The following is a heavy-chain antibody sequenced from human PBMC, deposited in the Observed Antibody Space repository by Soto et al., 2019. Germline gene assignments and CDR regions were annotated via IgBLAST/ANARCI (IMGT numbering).Heavy chain of an antibody. V-gene: IGHV4-34*01. CDR2: INHSGST. CDR1: GGSFSGYY. Sequence: PSETLSLTCAVYGGSFSGYYWSWIRQPPGKGLEWIGEINHSGSTNYNPSLKSRVTISVDTSKNQFSLKLSSVTAADTAVYYCARGVYGEFDYWGQGTLVTVSS. D-gene: IGHD4-17*01. CDR3: ARGVYGEFDY. J-gene: IGHJ4*02.